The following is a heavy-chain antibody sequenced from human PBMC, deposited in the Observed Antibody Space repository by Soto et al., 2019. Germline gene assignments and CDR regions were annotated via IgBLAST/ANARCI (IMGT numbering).Heavy chain of an antibody. CDR3: ARSYPWFDP. Sequence: SETLSLTCAVSGVSISSYYWSWIRQSAGKGLEWIGRVHTTETATYNPSLKSRVTMSVDTSKNQVSLKLNSVTAADTAVYYCARSYPWFDPWGQGTLVTVSS. CDR2: VHTTETA. D-gene: IGHD3-16*01. CDR1: GVSISSYY. V-gene: IGHV4-4*07. J-gene: IGHJ5*02.